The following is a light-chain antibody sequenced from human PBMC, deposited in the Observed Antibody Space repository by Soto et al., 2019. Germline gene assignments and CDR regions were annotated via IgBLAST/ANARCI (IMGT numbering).Light chain of an antibody. CDR1: QSISGN. CDR3: QQYNNWPPYT. Sequence: EIVMTQSPATLSVSPGERATLSCRASQSISGNLAWYQQKPGQAPRLLIYGASTRATGIPARFSGSGSGTEFTLTISSLQSEDFAVYYCQQYNNWPPYTFGQGTKVDIK. CDR2: GAS. J-gene: IGKJ2*01. V-gene: IGKV3-15*01.